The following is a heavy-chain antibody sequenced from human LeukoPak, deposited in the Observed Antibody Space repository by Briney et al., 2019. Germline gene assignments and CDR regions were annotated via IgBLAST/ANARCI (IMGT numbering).Heavy chain of an antibody. Sequence: GGSLRLSCAASGFTFSSYWMHWVRQAPGKGLVWVSRINTDGSSTIYADSVKGRFTISRDNAKNTLYLQMNSLRAEDTAVYYCARPMGVAMPAWWFDPWGQGTLVTVSS. CDR3: ARPMGVAMPAWWFDP. V-gene: IGHV3-74*01. CDR2: INTDGSST. D-gene: IGHD2-2*01. CDR1: GFTFSSYW. J-gene: IGHJ5*02.